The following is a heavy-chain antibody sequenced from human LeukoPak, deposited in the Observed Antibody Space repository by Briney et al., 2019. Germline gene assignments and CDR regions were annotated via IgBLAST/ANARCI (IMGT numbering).Heavy chain of an antibody. Sequence: ASVKVSCKAPGYTFTGYYMHWVRQAPGQGLEWMGWINPNSGGTNYAQKFQGRVTMTRDTSISTAYMELSRLRSDDTAVYYCARDRSGYFNDAFDMWGQGTMVTVSS. V-gene: IGHV1-2*02. J-gene: IGHJ3*02. D-gene: IGHD3-3*01. CDR3: ARDRSGYFNDAFDM. CDR1: GYTFTGYY. CDR2: INPNSGGT.